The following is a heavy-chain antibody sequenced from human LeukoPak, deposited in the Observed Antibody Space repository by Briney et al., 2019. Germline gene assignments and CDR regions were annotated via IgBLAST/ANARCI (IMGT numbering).Heavy chain of an antibody. J-gene: IGHJ3*02. CDR3: ARGVTRNAFDI. Sequence: SETLSLTCTVSGGSISSTNYYWGWIRQPPGKGLEWIGSIYHSGSTYYNPSLKSRVTISVDTSKNQFSLKLSSVTAADTAVYYCARGVTRNAFDIWGQGTMVTVSS. D-gene: IGHD5-18*01. CDR2: IYHSGST. CDR1: GGSISSTNYY. V-gene: IGHV4-39*07.